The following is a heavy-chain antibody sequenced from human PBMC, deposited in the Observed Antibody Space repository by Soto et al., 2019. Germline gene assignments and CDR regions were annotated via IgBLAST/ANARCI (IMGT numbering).Heavy chain of an antibody. Sequence: QVQLVESGGGVVQPGRSLRLSCAASGFTVSSYAMHRVRQAPGKGLEWVAVISYDGSNKYYADSVKGRFTISRDNSKNTLYLQMNSLRAEDTAVYYCARDLEWFILNYYGMDVWGQGTTVTVSS. CDR1: GFTVSSYA. CDR3: ARDLEWFILNYYGMDV. CDR2: ISYDGSNK. V-gene: IGHV3-30-3*01. D-gene: IGHD3-3*01. J-gene: IGHJ6*02.